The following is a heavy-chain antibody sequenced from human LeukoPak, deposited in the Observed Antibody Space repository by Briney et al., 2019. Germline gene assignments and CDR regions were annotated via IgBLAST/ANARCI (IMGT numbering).Heavy chain of an antibody. CDR2: INPNSGGT. Sequence: ASVKVTCKATGYTFTDYYMHWVRQPPGQGLEGMGWINPNSGGTNYAQKFQGRVTMTRDTSISTAYMELSRLRSDDTAVYYCARDKVYDSSGYESYYYGMGVWGQGTTVTVSS. CDR1: GYTFTDYY. J-gene: IGHJ6*02. V-gene: IGHV1-2*02. D-gene: IGHD3-22*01. CDR3: ARDKVYDSSGYESYYYGMGV.